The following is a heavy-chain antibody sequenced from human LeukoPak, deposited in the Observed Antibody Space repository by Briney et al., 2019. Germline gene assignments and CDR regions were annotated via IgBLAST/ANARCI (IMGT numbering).Heavy chain of an antibody. D-gene: IGHD6-13*01. CDR2: IYSTGST. CDR1: GGSINSYY. CDR3: ARQIESAGTAGFDF. J-gene: IGHJ4*02. V-gene: IGHV4-4*07. Sequence: KSSETLSLTCTVSGGSINSYYWSWIRQPAGKGLEWIGRIYSTGSTNYNPSLKSRVTMSVDTSKNQFSLRLRSVTAADTAVYYCARQIESAGTAGFDFWGQGALVTVSS.